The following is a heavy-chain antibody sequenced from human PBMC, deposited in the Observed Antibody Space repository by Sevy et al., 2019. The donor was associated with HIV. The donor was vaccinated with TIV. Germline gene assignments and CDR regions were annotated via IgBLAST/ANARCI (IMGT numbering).Heavy chain of an antibody. CDR1: GFTFSSYA. D-gene: IGHD2-21*02. V-gene: IGHV3-30-3*01. J-gene: IGHJ4*02. CDR3: ARAPCGGDCYTLNY. CDR2: ISYDGSNK. Sequence: GGSLRLSCAASGFTFSSYAMHWVRQAPGKGLEWVAVISYDGSNKYYADSVKGRFTISRDNSKNTLYLQMNSLRAEDTAVYYCARAPCGGDCYTLNYWGPGTLVTVSS.